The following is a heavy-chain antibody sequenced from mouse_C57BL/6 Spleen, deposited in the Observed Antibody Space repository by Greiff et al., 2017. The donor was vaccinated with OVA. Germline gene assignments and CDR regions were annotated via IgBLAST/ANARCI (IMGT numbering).Heavy chain of an antibody. D-gene: IGHD1-1*01. CDR2: INPSSGYT. CDR1: GSTFTSYW. V-gene: IGHV1-7*01. J-gene: IGHJ4*01. Sequence: QVQLQQSGAELAKPGASVKLSCKASGSTFTSYWMHWVKQRPGLGLEWIGYINPSSGYTTYNQKFKDKATLTADKSSSTAYMQLSSLTYEDSSVYYCARRTTVELYYYAMDYWGQGTSVTVSS. CDR3: ARRTTVELYYYAMDY.